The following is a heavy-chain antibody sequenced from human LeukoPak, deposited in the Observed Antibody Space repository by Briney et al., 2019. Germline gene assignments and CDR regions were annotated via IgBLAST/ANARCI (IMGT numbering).Heavy chain of an antibody. CDR3: ATDRGWRTSGYYLYYFEY. J-gene: IGHJ4*02. CDR2: IKHDGSEK. D-gene: IGHD3-3*01. Sequence: GGSLRLSCAASGFILTNYFMSWVRQAPGKGLEWVASIKHDGSEKYYVDSVRGRFTISRDNAMNSLYLQMSSLRAEDTAVYYCATDRGWRTSGYYLYYFEYWGQGTLVTYSS. V-gene: IGHV3-7*01. CDR1: GFILTNYF.